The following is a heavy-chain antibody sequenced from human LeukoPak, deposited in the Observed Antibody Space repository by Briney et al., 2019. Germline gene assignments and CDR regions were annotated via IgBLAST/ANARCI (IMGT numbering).Heavy chain of an antibody. CDR1: GASISGGDYY. Sequence: PSQTLSLTCTVSGASISGGDYYWTWIRQPPGRGLEWIGYIHYSGNTYYNPSLKSRVTMSVDTSKNQFSLKLSSVTAADTAVYYCARTPESIRGIISNCFDPWGQGTLVTVSS. V-gene: IGHV4-30-4*01. CDR2: IHYSGNT. D-gene: IGHD3-10*01. J-gene: IGHJ5*02. CDR3: ARTPESIRGIISNCFDP.